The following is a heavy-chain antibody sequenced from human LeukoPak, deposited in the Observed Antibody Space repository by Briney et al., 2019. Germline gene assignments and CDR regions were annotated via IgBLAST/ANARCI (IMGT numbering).Heavy chain of an antibody. D-gene: IGHD3-22*01. CDR3: ARDGVGYYDSSGYYYFQH. Sequence: ASVKVSCKASGYTFTGYYMYWVRQAPGQGLEWMGWINPNSGGTNYAQKFQGRVTMTRDTSISTAYMELSRLRSDDTAVYYCARDGVGYYDSSGYYYFQHWGQGTLATVSS. CDR1: GYTFTGYY. CDR2: INPNSGGT. V-gene: IGHV1-2*02. J-gene: IGHJ1*01.